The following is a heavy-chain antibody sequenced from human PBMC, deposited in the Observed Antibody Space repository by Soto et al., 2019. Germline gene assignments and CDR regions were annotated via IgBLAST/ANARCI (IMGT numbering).Heavy chain of an antibody. CDR3: AKDTYYHDGSDYYIFDS. V-gene: IGHV3-30*18. CDR1: GFTFSSYG. CDR2: ISYDGSNE. J-gene: IGHJ4*02. D-gene: IGHD3-22*01. Sequence: QVQLVESGGGVVQPGRSLRLSCAVSGFTFSSYGMHWVRQAPGKGLEWVAHISYDGSNEHYVDSVKGRFTISRDNSKNTLYLQMNSLRAEDTAVYYCAKDTYYHDGSDYYIFDSWGQGTLVTVSS.